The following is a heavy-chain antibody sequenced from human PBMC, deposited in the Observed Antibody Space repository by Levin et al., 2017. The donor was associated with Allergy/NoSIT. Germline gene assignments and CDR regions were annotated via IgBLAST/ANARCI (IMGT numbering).Heavy chain of an antibody. V-gene: IGHV3-23*01. Sequence: GESLKISCAASGFTFTNYAMSWVRQAPRKGLEWVSALSGSGSSTYYADSVKGRFTISRDNSKNTLYLQMSSLRVEDTAVYYCAKPLAYCGGDCYASGFDYWGQGILVTVSS. CDR2: LSGSGSST. D-gene: IGHD2-21*02. J-gene: IGHJ4*02. CDR3: AKPLAYCGGDCYASGFDY. CDR1: GFTFTNYA.